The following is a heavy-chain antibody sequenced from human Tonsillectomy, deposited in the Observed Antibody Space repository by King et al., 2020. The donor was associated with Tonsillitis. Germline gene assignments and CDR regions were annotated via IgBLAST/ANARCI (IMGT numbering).Heavy chain of an antibody. CDR3: ARVIRSKSGYTFDY. V-gene: IGHV4-61*02. CDR1: GGSISSGNYY. J-gene: IGHJ4*02. D-gene: IGHD5-12*01. CDR2: IYASGST. Sequence: VQLQESGPGLVKPSQTLSLTCTVSGGSISSGNYYWSWIRQPAGKGLEWIGHIYASGSTTYSPSLKSRVTISVDTSKNQFSLKLSSVTAADTAVYYCARVIRSKSGYTFDYWGQGTLVTVSS.